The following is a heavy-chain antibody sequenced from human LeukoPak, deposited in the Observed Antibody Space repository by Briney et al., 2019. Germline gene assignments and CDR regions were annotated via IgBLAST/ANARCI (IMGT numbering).Heavy chain of an antibody. CDR1: GYTFTSYA. D-gene: IGHD6-13*01. J-gene: IGHJ4*02. Sequence: ASVKVSCKASGYTFTSYAIHWVRQAPGQRLEWMGWINAGNGNTKYSQKFQGRVTITRDTSASTAYMELSSLRSEDTAVYYCARAATDTRGRFDYWGQGTLVTVSS. V-gene: IGHV1-3*01. CDR2: INAGNGNT. CDR3: ARAATDTRGRFDY.